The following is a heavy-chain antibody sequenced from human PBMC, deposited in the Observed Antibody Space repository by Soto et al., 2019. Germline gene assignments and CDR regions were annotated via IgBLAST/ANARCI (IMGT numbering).Heavy chain of an antibody. CDR2: INPSGGST. D-gene: IGHD4-17*01. CDR1: GYTFTSYY. CDR3: ARDRDCDYEGFLWFSWYFDL. V-gene: IGHV1-46*03. Sequence: QVQLVQSGAEVKKPGASVKVSCKASGYTFTSYYMHWVRQAPGQGLEWMGIINPSGGSTSYAQKFQGRVTVTRDTSTSTVYMELSSLRSEDTVVYCCARDRDCDYEGFLWFSWYFDLWGRGTLVTVSS. J-gene: IGHJ2*01.